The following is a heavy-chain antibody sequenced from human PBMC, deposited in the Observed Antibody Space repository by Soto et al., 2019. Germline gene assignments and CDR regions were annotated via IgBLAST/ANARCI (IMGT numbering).Heavy chain of an antibody. V-gene: IGHV1-3*01. CDR2: INAGDGNR. CDR3: ATAWFGRFDF. D-gene: IGHD3-10*01. J-gene: IGHJ4*02. CDR1: VPVPFSNYA. Sequence: QVHLAQSGAAMKSPGASGKLSCSPSVPVPFSNYAMQWVRQSPGQRPEWVGWINAGDGNRRYSEKLQGRVTITRDTSATTVSMELSGLRSEDTAVYYCATAWFGRFDFWGQGRLVTVSS.